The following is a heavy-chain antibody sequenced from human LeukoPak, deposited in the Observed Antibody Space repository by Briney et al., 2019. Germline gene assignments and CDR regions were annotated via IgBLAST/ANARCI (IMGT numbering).Heavy chain of an antibody. CDR1: GGTFSSYA. D-gene: IGHD2-21*02. J-gene: IGHJ5*02. Sequence: SVKVSCKASGGTFSSYAISWVRQAPGQGLGWMGGIIPIFGTANYAQKFQGRVTITADESTSTAYMELSSLRSEDTAVYYCAREYSERRGYWGNWFDPWGQGTLVTVSP. V-gene: IGHV1-69*01. CDR3: AREYSERRGYWGNWFDP. CDR2: IIPIFGTA.